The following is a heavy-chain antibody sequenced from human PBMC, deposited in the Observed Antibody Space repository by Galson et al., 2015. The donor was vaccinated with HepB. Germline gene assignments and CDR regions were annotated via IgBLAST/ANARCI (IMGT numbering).Heavy chain of an antibody. CDR1: GYSFINYG. Sequence: SVKVSCKASGYSFINYGISWVRQAPGQGLEWMGWTSAYNGNKQYALKFQGRVTMTTDTSTSTAYMELRNLRSDDMAIYYCARGILAVAYFDYWGQGTLVTVSS. CDR3: ARGILAVAYFDY. CDR2: TSAYNGNK. J-gene: IGHJ4*02. V-gene: IGHV1-18*03. D-gene: IGHD6-19*01.